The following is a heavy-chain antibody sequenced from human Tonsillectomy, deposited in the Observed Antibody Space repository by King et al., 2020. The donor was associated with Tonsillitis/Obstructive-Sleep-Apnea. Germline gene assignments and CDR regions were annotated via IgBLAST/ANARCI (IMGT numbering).Heavy chain of an antibody. CDR1: GFSLSNPRMG. D-gene: IGHD4-23*01. J-gene: IGHJ6*02. V-gene: IGHV2-26*01. CDR3: ARTRRTTVVNNSYYYYSGMDV. CDR2: IFSNDGK. Sequence: TLKESGPVLVKPTETLTLTCTVSGFSLSNPRMGVSWIRQPPGKALEWLAHIFSNDGKSYSTSLKGRLTISKDTSRSQVFLTMTNMDPVDTATYYCARTRRTTVVNNSYYYYSGMDVWGQGTTVTVSS.